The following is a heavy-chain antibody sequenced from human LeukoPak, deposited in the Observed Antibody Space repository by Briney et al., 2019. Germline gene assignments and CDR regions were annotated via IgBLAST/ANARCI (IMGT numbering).Heavy chain of an antibody. CDR1: GYTFTSYD. D-gene: IGHD3-3*01. Sequence: ASVKVSCKASGYTFTSYDINWVRQATGQGLEWMGWMNPNSGNTGYAQKFQGRVTMTRNTSISTAYMELSSLRSKDTAVYYCARGRYYDFWSGPDYWGQGTLVTVSS. CDR3: ARGRYYDFWSGPDY. J-gene: IGHJ4*02. V-gene: IGHV1-8*01. CDR2: MNPNSGNT.